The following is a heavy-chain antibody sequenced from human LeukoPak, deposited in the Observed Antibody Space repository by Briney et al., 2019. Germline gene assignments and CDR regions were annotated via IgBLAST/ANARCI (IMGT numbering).Heavy chain of an antibody. Sequence: GGSLRLSCAASGFTFSSYGMHWVRQAPGKGLEWVSYISGSGSTIYYADSVKGRFTISRDNAKNSLSLQMNSLRAEDTAVYYCATRGVYWGQGTLVTVSS. J-gene: IGHJ4*02. CDR1: GFTFSSYG. V-gene: IGHV3-48*04. D-gene: IGHD3-10*01. CDR3: ATRGVY. CDR2: ISGSGSTI.